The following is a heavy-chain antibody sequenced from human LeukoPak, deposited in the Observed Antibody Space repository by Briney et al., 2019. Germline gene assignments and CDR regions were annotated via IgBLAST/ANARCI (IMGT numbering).Heavy chain of an antibody. V-gene: IGHV3-23*01. J-gene: IGHJ4*02. Sequence: PGGSLRLSCAASGFTFSSYAMSWVRQAPGKGLEWVSAISGSGGSTYYADSVKGRFTISRDNSKNTLYLQMNSLRAEDTAVYYCAKDQARAPYYDFWSGYFSPPLFDYWGQGPLVTVSS. D-gene: IGHD3-3*01. CDR3: AKDQARAPYYDFWSGYFSPPLFDY. CDR1: GFTFSSYA. CDR2: ISGSGGST.